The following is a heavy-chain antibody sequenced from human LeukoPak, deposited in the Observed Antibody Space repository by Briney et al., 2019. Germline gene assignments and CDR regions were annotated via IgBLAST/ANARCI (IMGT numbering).Heavy chain of an antibody. V-gene: IGHV3-23*01. CDR2: ISDSGGRT. D-gene: IGHD6-13*01. CDR3: AKGTYSSSSFPFDY. Sequence: GGSLRLSCAASGFTFSSYGMTWVRQAPGKGLEWVSAISDSGGRTFYADSVKGRFTISRDNSKNTLYLQMHSLRAEDTAVYYCAKGTYSSSSFPFDYWGQGTLVTVSS. J-gene: IGHJ4*02. CDR1: GFTFSSYG.